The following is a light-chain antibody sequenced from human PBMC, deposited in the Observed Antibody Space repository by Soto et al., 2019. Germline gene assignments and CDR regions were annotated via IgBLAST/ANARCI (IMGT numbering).Light chain of an antibody. J-gene: IGLJ3*02. Sequence: QSALTQPPSVSGSPGQSITISCTGTSSDVGGYNHVSWYQHHPGKAPKLMIYEVSNRPSGVSDRFSASKSGNTASLTISGLQPEDEADYYCSSYSTNSARVFGGGTKVTVL. CDR1: SSDVGGYNH. V-gene: IGLV2-14*01. CDR2: EVS. CDR3: SSYSTNSARV.